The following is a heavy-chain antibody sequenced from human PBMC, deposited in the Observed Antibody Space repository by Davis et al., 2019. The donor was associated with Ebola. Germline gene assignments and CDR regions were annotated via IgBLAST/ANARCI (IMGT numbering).Heavy chain of an antibody. CDR2: IIPILGIA. CDR3: ARGRKVARMGSWFDS. J-gene: IGHJ5*01. D-gene: IGHD5-12*01. CDR1: GYTFTSYG. V-gene: IGHV1-69*04. Sequence: AASVKVSCKASGYTFTSYGISWVRQAPGQGLEWMGRIIPILGIANYAQKFQGRVTITADKSTSTAYMELSSLTSEDTAVYYCARGRKVARMGSWFDSWGQGTLVTVSS.